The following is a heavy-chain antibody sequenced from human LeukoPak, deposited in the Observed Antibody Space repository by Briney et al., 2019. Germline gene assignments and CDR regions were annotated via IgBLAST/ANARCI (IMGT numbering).Heavy chain of an antibody. D-gene: IGHD3-22*01. CDR2: INPNSGGT. CDR1: GYTFTGYY. CDR3: ARGLGDYDSSGMDV. Sequence: ASVKVSCKASGYTFTGYYMHWVRQAPGQGLEWMGWINPNSGGTNYAQKFQGWVTMTRDTSISTAYMELSRLRSDDTAVHYCARGLGDYDSSGMDVWGQGTTVTVSS. J-gene: IGHJ6*02. V-gene: IGHV1-2*04.